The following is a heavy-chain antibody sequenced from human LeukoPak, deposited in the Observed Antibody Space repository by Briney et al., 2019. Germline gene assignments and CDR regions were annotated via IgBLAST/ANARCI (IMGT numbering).Heavy chain of an antibody. Sequence: PSETLPLTCAVYGGSLSGYYWSWIRQHPGKGLEWIGYIHYSESTYYNPSLKSRVTISVDTSKNQFSLKLSSVTAADTAVYYCARGGTTVVTFDYWGQGTLVTVSS. J-gene: IGHJ4*02. CDR2: IHYSEST. V-gene: IGHV4-31*11. CDR3: ARGGTTVVTFDY. D-gene: IGHD4-23*01. CDR1: GGSLSGYY.